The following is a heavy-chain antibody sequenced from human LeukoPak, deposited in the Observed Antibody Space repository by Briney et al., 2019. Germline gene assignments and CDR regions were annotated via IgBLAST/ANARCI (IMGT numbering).Heavy chain of an antibody. J-gene: IGHJ4*02. V-gene: IGHV1-2*02. CDR2: INPNSGGT. CDR1: GYXFTGYY. D-gene: IGHD1-26*01. CDR3: ARDGGGSYPLDY. Sequence: ASVKVSCKASGYXFTGYYIHWVRQAPGQGLEWRGWINPNSGGTNYAQKFQGRVTMTRDTSISTAYMELSGLRSDDTAVYYCARDGGGSYPLDYWGQGTLVTVSS.